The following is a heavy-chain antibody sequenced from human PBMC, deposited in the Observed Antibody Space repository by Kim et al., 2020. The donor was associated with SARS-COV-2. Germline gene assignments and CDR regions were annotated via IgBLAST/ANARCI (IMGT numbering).Heavy chain of an antibody. V-gene: IGHV4-31*03. Sequence: SETLSLTCTVSGGSISSGGYYWSWIRQHPGKGLEWIGYIYYSGSTYYNPSLKSRVTISVDTSKNQFSLKLSSVTAADTAVYYCAREIVAYGSGLDWFDPWGQGTLVTVSS. J-gene: IGHJ5*02. CDR3: AREIVAYGSGLDWFDP. D-gene: IGHD3-10*01. CDR2: IYYSGST. CDR1: GGSISSGGYY.